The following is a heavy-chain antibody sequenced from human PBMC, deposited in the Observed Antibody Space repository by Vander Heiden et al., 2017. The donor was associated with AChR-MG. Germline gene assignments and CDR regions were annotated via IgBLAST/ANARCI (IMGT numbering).Heavy chain of an antibody. CDR1: GDSISSYN. D-gene: IGHD1-26*01. Sequence: QVQLQESGPRLVRPSETLSLTCTVAGDSISSYNWNWVRQPAGKGLEWIGHVYSSGTTKYNPSLESRVTMSLDTANRQLSLRLRSVTAADTAVYYCASADYLETSDAKYYTPMDVWGRGTTVIVSS. CDR2: VYSSGTT. CDR3: ASADYLETSDAKYYTPMDV. V-gene: IGHV4-4*07. J-gene: IGHJ6*02.